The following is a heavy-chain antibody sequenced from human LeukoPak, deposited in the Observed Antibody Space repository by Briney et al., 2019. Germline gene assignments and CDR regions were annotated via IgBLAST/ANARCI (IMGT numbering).Heavy chain of an antibody. D-gene: IGHD4/OR15-4a*01. J-gene: IGHJ5*02. CDR1: GFTFSSNW. CDR3: ASEGGDYGDP. V-gene: IGHV3-74*01. CDR2: INRDGGRT. Sequence: GGSLRLSSADSGFTFSSNWMHWVRQVPGKGLVWVSRINRDGGRTDYADSVKGRFTISRDNAKNTLYLQMNSLRAEDTAVYYCASEGGDYGDPWGQGTLVTVSS.